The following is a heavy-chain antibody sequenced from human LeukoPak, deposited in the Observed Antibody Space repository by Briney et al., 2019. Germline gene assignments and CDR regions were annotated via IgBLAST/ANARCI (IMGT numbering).Heavy chain of an antibody. Sequence: GGPLRLSCAASGFTFSSYGMHWVRQAPGKGLEWVAVIWYDGSNKYYADSVKCRFTISRDNSKNTLYLQMNSLRAEDTAVYYCARGDSSSSYYYDSSGYYFDAFDIWGQGTMVTVSS. CDR3: ARGDSSSSYYYDSSGYYFDAFDI. CDR2: IWYDGSNK. J-gene: IGHJ3*02. V-gene: IGHV3-33*08. D-gene: IGHD3-22*01. CDR1: GFTFSSYG.